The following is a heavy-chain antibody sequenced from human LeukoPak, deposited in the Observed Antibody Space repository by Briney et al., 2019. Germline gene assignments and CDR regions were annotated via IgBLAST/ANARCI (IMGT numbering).Heavy chain of an antibody. CDR3: ARGGNKQWLV. V-gene: IGHV4-34*01. D-gene: IGHD6-19*01. Sequence: PSETLSLTCAVYGASFSGYYWSWIRQPPGKGLEWIGEVNGGGSPKYSPSFKSRVTISLDTSKNQFSLRVPSVTAADTAVYYCARGGNKQWLVWGQGTLVTISS. CDR2: VNGGGSP. J-gene: IGHJ4*02. CDR1: GASFSGYY.